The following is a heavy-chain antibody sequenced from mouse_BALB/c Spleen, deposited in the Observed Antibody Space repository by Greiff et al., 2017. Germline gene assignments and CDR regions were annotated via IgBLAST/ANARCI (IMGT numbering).Heavy chain of an antibody. Sequence: EVQLVESGGGLVKPGGSLKLSCAASGFAFSSYDMSWVRQTPEKRLEWVAYISSGGGSTYYPDTVKGRFTISRDNAKNTLYLQMSSLKSEDTAMYYCARHYGYDPFAYWGQGTLVTVSA. CDR2: ISSGGGST. D-gene: IGHD2-2*01. J-gene: IGHJ3*01. V-gene: IGHV5-12-1*01. CDR3: ARHYGYDPFAY. CDR1: GFAFSSYD.